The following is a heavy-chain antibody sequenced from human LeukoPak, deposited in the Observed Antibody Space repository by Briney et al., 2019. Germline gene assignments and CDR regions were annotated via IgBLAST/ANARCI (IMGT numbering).Heavy chain of an antibody. D-gene: IGHD2-2*01. CDR3: ARGELGYCSSTSCYHYYYYYMDV. CDR2: INPNSGGT. CDR1: GYTFTGYY. V-gene: IGHV1-2*02. J-gene: IGHJ6*03. Sequence: ASVKVSCKASGYTFTGYYMHWVRQAPGRGLEWMGWINPNSGGTNYAQKFQGRVTMTRDTSISTAYMELSRLRSDDTAVYYCARGELGYCSSTSCYHYYYYYMDVWGKGTTVTVSS.